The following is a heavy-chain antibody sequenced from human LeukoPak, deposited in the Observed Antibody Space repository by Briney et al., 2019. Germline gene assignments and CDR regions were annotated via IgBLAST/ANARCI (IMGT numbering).Heavy chain of an antibody. CDR1: GGSISSYY. CDR3: ARLGDYFDY. V-gene: IGHV4-59*08. J-gene: IGHJ4*02. Sequence: SETLSLTCTVSGGSISSYYWSWIRQPPGKGLEWIGYIYYSGSTNYNPPLKSRVTISVDTSKNQFSLKLSSVTAADTAVYYCARLGDYFDYWGQGTLVTVSS. CDR2: IYYSGST.